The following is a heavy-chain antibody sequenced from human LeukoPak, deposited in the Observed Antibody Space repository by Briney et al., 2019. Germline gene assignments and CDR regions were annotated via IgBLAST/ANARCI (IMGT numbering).Heavy chain of an antibody. CDR1: GFTFSSYA. Sequence: GSLRLSCAASGFTFSSYAMSWVRQAPGKGLEWVSYISSSGSTIYYADSVKGRFTISRDNTKNSLYLQMNSLRAEDTAVYYCARKRGFAFDYWGQGTLVTASS. D-gene: IGHD3-16*01. J-gene: IGHJ4*02. V-gene: IGHV3-48*03. CDR3: ARKRGFAFDY. CDR2: ISSSGSTI.